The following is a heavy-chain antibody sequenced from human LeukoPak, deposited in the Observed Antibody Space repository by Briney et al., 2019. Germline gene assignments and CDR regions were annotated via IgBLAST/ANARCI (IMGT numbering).Heavy chain of an antibody. CDR2: IYYSGGT. Sequence: SETLSLTCTVSGGSISSYYWSWIRQPPGKGLEWIGYIYYSGGTNYNPSLKSRVTISVDTSKNQFSLKLSSVTAADTAVYYCARDYGADYWGQGTLVTVSS. D-gene: IGHD4-17*01. J-gene: IGHJ4*02. V-gene: IGHV4-59*01. CDR1: GGSISSYY. CDR3: ARDYGADY.